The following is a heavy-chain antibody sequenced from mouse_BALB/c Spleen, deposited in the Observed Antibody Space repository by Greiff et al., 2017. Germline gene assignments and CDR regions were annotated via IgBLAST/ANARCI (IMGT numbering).Heavy chain of an antibody. J-gene: IGHJ2*01. CDR2: ISSGSSTI. V-gene: IGHV5-17*02. CDR3: ASGPYYY. Sequence: EVQRVESGGGLVQPGGSRKLSCAASGFTFSSFGMHWVRQAPEKGLEWVAYISSGSSTIYYADTVKGRFTISRDNPKNTLFLQMTSLRSEDTAMYYCASGPYYYWGQGTTLTVSS. D-gene: IGHD3-1*01. CDR1: GFTFSSFG.